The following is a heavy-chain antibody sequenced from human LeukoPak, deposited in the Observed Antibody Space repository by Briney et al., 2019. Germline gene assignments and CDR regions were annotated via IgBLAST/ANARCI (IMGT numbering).Heavy chain of an antibody. CDR3: ARGGDYVWGSYRYAWDY. CDR1: GGSLSSYH. Sequence: SETLSLTCTVSGGSLSSYHWSWIPQPAGKRLEWIGRLYHSGSTNYNPSLKSRVTMSVDTSKSQFSLKLSSVTAADTAVYYCARGGDYVWGSYRYAWDYWGQGTLVTVSS. J-gene: IGHJ4*02. V-gene: IGHV4-4*07. D-gene: IGHD3-16*02. CDR2: LYHSGST.